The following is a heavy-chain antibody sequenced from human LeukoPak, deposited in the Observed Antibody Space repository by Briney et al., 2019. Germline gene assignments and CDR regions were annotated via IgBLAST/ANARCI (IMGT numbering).Heavy chain of an antibody. D-gene: IGHD2-8*02. J-gene: IGHJ6*03. CDR2: FSWNSGIT. V-gene: IGHV3-9*03. CDR3: AKGRYWATGYYYCMDV. Sequence: PDRSLRLSSAGCGFTLEDYAVRWVPQALGKGVEGVSGFSWNSGITGYADSVWGRLTISRDNATDSLYMRMNSLREVDMALYYCAKGRYWATGYYYCMDVWGKGTTVTVSS. CDR1: GFTLEDYA.